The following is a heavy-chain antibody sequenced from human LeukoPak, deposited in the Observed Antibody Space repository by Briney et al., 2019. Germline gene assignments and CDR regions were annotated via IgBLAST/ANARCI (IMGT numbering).Heavy chain of an antibody. CDR1: GFTFSSYN. J-gene: IGHJ4*02. D-gene: IGHD3-16*02. CDR3: ARDPRTYYDYVWGSYRPYYFDY. CDR2: ISSSSSTI. V-gene: IGHV3-48*01. Sequence: GGSLRLSCAASGFTFSSYNMNWVRQAPGKGLEWVSYISSSSSTIYYADSVKGRFTISRDNAKNSLYLQMNSLRAEDTAVYYCARDPRTYYDYVWGSYRPYYFDYWGQGTLVTVSS.